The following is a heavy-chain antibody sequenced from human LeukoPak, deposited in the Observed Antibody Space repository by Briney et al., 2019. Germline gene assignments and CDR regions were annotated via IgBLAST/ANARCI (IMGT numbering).Heavy chain of an antibody. Sequence: PGRSLRLSCAASGFTFSNYGMHWVRQAPGKGLEWVAVIWYDGSNKYYADSVKGRFTVSRDNPEKTLYLQMNSLRAEDTAVYYCTRDITSRYFDYWGQGTLVTVSS. CDR3: TRDITSRYFDY. J-gene: IGHJ4*02. V-gene: IGHV3-33*01. CDR1: GFTFSNYG. CDR2: IWYDGSNK. D-gene: IGHD3-10*01.